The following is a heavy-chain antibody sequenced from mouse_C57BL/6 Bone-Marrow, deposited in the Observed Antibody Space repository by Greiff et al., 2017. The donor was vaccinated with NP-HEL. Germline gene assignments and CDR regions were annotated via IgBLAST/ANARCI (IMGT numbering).Heavy chain of an antibody. CDR3: ATSWYYGFFDY. V-gene: IGHV1-55*01. J-gene: IGHJ2*01. CDR1: GYTFTSYW. CDR2: IYPGSGST. D-gene: IGHD1-2*01. Sequence: VQLQQPGAELVKPGASVKMSCKASGYTFTSYWITWVKQRPGQGLEWIGDIYPGSGSTKYNEEFKSKATLTVDTSSSTAYMQLTILTSEDSPVYYCATSWYYGFFDYWAQGTTLTASS.